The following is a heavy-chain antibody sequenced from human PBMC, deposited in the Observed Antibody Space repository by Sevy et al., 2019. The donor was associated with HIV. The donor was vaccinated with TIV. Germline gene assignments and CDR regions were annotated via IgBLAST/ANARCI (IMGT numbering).Heavy chain of an antibody. CDR3: VGPKLTYTNGWHYFDY. V-gene: IGHV4-39*01. J-gene: IGHJ4*02. CDR1: GASISNTAYY. D-gene: IGHD2-8*01. CDR2: IRHGGYT. Sequence: SETLSLTCIVSGASISNTAYYWGWIRQSPGKGLEWIASIRHGGYTFYNPSLKSRVTISADTSQNQFSLKLTSVSSADTSIYYCVGPKLTYTNGWHYFDYWGQGTVVTVSS.